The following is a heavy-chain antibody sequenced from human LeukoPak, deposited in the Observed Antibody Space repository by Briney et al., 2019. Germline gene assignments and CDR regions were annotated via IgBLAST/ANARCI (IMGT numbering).Heavy chain of an antibody. CDR3: ARGLNYYGSGSYPN. J-gene: IGHJ4*02. V-gene: IGHV1-8*01. CDR1: GYTFTSYD. Sequence: GASVKVSCKASGYTFTSYDINWVRQATGQGLEWMGWMNPNSGNTGYAQKFQGRVTMTRNTSISTAYMGLSSLRSGDTAVYYCARGLNYYGSGSYPNWGQGTLVTVSS. CDR2: MNPNSGNT. D-gene: IGHD3-10*01.